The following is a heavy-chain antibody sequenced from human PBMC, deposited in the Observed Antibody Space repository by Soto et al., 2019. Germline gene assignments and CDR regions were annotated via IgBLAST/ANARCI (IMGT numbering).Heavy chain of an antibody. CDR2: ISAYNGNI. Sequence: QVQLVQSGAEVKKPGASVKVSCKASGYTFTNYGISWVRQAPGQGLEWMGWISAYNGNINYAQKLHGRVTMTTDTSTSTAYMELRSLGSDDTAMYYCASSYCGGNCXSNLPLDYYYYGMDVWGQGTTVTVSS. CDR1: GYTFTNYG. CDR3: ASSYCGGNCXSNLPLDYYYYGMDV. V-gene: IGHV1-18*01. D-gene: IGHD2-21*02. J-gene: IGHJ6*02.